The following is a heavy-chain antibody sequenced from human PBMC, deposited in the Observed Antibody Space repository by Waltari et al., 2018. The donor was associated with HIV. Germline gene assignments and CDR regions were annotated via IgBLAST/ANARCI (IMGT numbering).Heavy chain of an antibody. V-gene: IGHV4-4*07. CDR1: GAAFPSYY. D-gene: IGHD3-10*01. CDR2: IYYTGST. Sequence: QVQLQESGPGLVRPSETLSLTCTVSGAAFPSYYWSWFRQPAGKRLEWIGRIYYTGSTNYNPSLKSRVTMSVDTYNNQFSLRLNSVTAADTAVYYCARNLWFGDIMWIDPWGQGTLVTVSS. J-gene: IGHJ5*02. CDR3: ARNLWFGDIMWIDP.